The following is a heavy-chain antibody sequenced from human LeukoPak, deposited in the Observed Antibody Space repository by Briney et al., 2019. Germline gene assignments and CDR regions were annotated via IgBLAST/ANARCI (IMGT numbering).Heavy chain of an antibody. CDR2: ISGSGGST. Sequence: GGSLRLSCAASGFTFSSYAMSWVRQAPGKGLEWVSAISGSGGSTYYADSVKGRFTISRDNSKNTLYLQMNSLRAEDTAVYYCARGRPCSGSSCRYYDAFDIWGQGTMVTVSS. CDR3: ARGRPCSGSSCRYYDAFDI. D-gene: IGHD2-15*01. J-gene: IGHJ3*02. V-gene: IGHV3-23*01. CDR1: GFTFSSYA.